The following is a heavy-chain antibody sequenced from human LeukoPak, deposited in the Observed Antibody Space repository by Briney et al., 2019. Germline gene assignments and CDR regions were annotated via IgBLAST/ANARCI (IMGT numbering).Heavy chain of an antibody. J-gene: IGHJ3*01. Sequence: GASVKVSRTASGGTFSIYTTSWVRQAPGQGREWVGRIIPIVGVTNNAQKFQGSVTITADKSTSTACMELSSLRSEGTTVCYWASTDKWEPSPFDAFAVGRQGSMVTVS. CDR1: GGTFSIYT. D-gene: IGHD1-26*01. CDR2: IIPIVGVT. CDR3: ASTDKWEPSPFDAFAV. V-gene: IGHV1-69*02.